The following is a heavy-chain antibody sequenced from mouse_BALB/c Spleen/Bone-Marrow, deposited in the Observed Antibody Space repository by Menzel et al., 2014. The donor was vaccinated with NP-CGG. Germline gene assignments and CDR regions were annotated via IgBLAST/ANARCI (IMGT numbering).Heavy chain of an antibody. J-gene: IGHJ2*01. Sequence: VQLQQSGPGLVKPSQSLSLTCTVTGYSITSDYAWNWIRQFPGNKLEWMGYISYSGSTSYNPSLKSRIPITRDTSKNQFFLQLNSVTTEDTATYYCARAYYGSSDYWGQGTTLTVSS. CDR1: GYSITSDYA. CDR2: ISYSGST. V-gene: IGHV3-2*02. CDR3: ARAYYGSSDY. D-gene: IGHD1-1*01.